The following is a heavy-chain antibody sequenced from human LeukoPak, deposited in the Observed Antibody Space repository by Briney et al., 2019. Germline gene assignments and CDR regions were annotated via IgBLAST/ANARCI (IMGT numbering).Heavy chain of an antibody. J-gene: IGHJ4*02. CDR3: ARDFYRFLRGVFDY. V-gene: IGHV3-48*03. CDR1: GFTFSSYA. D-gene: IGHD2/OR15-2a*01. CDR2: ISGSGGTI. Sequence: GGSLRLSCAASGFTFSSYALTWVRQAPGKGLEWVSSISGSGGTIYYADSVKGRFTISRDNAKNSLYLQMNSLRAEDTAVYYCARDFYRFLRGVFDYWGQGTLVTVSS.